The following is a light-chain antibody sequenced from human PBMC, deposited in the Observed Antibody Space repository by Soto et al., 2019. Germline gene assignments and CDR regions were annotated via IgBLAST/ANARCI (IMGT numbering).Light chain of an antibody. Sequence: QSVLTQPPSASGTPGQRVTISCSGSSSNIGNNYAYWYQQLPGTAPKLLIYRNNQRPSGVPDRFSGSKSGTSDSLAISGLRSEDEADYYCAAWDDSLSGVVFGGGTKLTVL. CDR2: RNN. J-gene: IGLJ2*01. CDR1: SSNIGNNY. V-gene: IGLV1-47*01. CDR3: AAWDDSLSGVV.